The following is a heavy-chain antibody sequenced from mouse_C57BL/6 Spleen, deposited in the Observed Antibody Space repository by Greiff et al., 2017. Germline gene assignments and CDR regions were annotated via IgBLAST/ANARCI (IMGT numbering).Heavy chain of an antibody. D-gene: IGHD4-1*01. CDR3: ASEILGFAY. Sequence: VMLVESGPGLVAPSQSLSITCTVSGFSLTSYGVDWVRQSPGKGLEWLGVIWGVGSTNYNSALKSRLSISKDNSKSQVFLKMNSLQTDDTAMYYCASEILGFAYWGQGTLVTVSA. J-gene: IGHJ3*01. CDR2: IWGVGST. CDR1: GFSLTSYG. V-gene: IGHV2-6*01.